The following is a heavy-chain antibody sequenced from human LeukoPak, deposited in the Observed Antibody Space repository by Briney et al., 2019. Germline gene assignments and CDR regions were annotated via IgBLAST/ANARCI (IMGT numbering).Heavy chain of an antibody. CDR3: ARDYSSGWYANMDV. CDR2: ISYDGSNK. V-gene: IGHV3-30*03. D-gene: IGHD6-19*01. Sequence: PGGSLRLSCAASGFTFSSYGMHWVRQAPGKGLEWVAVISYDGSNKYYADSVKGRFTISRDNAKNSLYLQMNSLRAEDTAVYYCARDYSSGWYANMDVWGKGTTVTVSS. J-gene: IGHJ6*03. CDR1: GFTFSSYG.